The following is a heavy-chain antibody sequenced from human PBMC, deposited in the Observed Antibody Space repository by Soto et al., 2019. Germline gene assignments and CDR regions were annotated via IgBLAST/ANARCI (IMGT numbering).Heavy chain of an antibody. V-gene: IGHV3-15*01. D-gene: IGHD3-16*01. CDR1: GFTFSNAW. Sequence: EVQLVESGGGLVKPGGSLRLSCAASGFTFSNAWMSWVRQAPGKGLEWVGRIKSKTDGGTTDYAAPVKGRFTISRDDSKNTLYLQMNSLKTEDTAVYYCTTDLAADAFFDYWGQGTLVTVSS. CDR3: TTDLAADAFFDY. J-gene: IGHJ4*02. CDR2: IKSKTDGGTT.